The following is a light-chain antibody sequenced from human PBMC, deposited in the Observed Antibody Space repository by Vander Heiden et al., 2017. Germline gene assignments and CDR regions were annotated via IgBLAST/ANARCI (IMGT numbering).Light chain of an antibody. V-gene: IGKV3-20*01. Sequence: EHVLTQSPGTLSLSPGERDTLYCRASQSVSSSHLAWYQQKPGQAPRLLIHAASSRATGISDRFSGGGSGTDYTLTISRLEPEDFAVYYCQQYGTSPYTFGQGTKLEIK. J-gene: IGKJ2*01. CDR2: AAS. CDR1: QSVSSSH. CDR3: QQYGTSPYT.